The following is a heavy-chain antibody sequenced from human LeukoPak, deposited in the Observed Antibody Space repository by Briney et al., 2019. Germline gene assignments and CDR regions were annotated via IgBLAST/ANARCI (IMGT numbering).Heavy chain of an antibody. V-gene: IGHV3-23*01. J-gene: IGHJ4*02. CDR2: ISRSGGST. Sequence: GGSLRLSCAASGFTFSSYAMSWVRQAPGKGLEWVSAISRSGGSTYYADSVKGRFTISRDNSKNTLNLQMNSLRAEDTAVYYCARGIVPAAIFVYWGQGTLVTVSS. D-gene: IGHD2-2*01. CDR1: GFTFSSYA. CDR3: ARGIVPAAIFVY.